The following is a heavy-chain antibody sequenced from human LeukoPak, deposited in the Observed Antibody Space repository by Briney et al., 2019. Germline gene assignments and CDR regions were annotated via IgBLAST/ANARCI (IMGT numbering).Heavy chain of an antibody. CDR3: ARAVPDILTGSGAFDI. CDR2: IGTAGDP. Sequence: GRSLRLSCAASGFTFSSSDMHWARQAAGKGLGWVSAIGTAGDPYYPGSVKGRFTISRENAKNSLYLQMNSLRAGDTAVYYCARAVPDILTGSGAFDIWGQGTMVTVSS. J-gene: IGHJ3*02. CDR1: GFTFSSSD. V-gene: IGHV3-13*05. D-gene: IGHD3-9*01.